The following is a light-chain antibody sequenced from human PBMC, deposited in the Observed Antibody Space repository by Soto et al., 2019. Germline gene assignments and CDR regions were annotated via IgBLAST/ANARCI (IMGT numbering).Light chain of an antibody. V-gene: IGKV1-39*01. CDR2: AAS. J-gene: IGKJ1*01. Sequence: DIQMTQSPSSLSASVGDRVTITCRASQSISSYLDWYQQKPGKAPKLLIYAASSLQSGVPSRFSGSGSGKDVTVTISSLQPEDFATYYCQQSSSTPRTFGQGTKVEIK. CDR3: QQSSSTPRT. CDR1: QSISSY.